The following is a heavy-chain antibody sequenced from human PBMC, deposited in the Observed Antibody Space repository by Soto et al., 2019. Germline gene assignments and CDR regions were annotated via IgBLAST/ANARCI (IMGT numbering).Heavy chain of an antibody. D-gene: IGHD3-10*01. CDR2: ISSSSSTI. J-gene: IGHJ5*02. Sequence: PGGSLRLSCAASGFTFSSYSMNWFRQAPGKGLEWVSYISSSSSTIYYADSVKGRFTISRDNAKNSLYLQMNSLRAEDTAVYYCARDRSTMVRGVIIPHNWFAPWGQGTLVTVS. CDR3: ARDRSTMVRGVIIPHNWFAP. CDR1: GFTFSSYS. V-gene: IGHV3-48*01.